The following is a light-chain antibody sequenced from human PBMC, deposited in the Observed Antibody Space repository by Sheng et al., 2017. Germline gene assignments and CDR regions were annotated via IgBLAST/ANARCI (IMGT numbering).Light chain of an antibody. Sequence: EIVLTQSPGTLSLSAGDRATLSCRVSQTITSNYLAWYQQRPGQAPRLLIYEASIRATGVPDRITGAGSGTDFTLTISRLEPEDLAVYYCQQYGSSPITFGQGTRLEIK. CDR1: QTITSNY. CDR2: EAS. V-gene: IGKV3-20*01. CDR3: QQYGSSPIT. J-gene: IGKJ5*01.